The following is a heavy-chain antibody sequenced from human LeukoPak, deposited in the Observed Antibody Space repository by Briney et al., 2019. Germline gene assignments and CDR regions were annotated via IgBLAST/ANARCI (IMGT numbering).Heavy chain of an antibody. CDR3: ARGSGVGRYYDFWSGYYGLVPGWFDP. V-gene: IGHV4-34*01. D-gene: IGHD3-3*01. CDR1: GGSFSGYY. Sequence: SETLSLTCAVYGGSFSGYYWSWIRQPPGKGLEWIGEINHSGSTNYNPSLKSRVTISVDTSENQFSLKLSSVTAADTAVYYCARGSGVGRYYDFWSGYYGLVPGWFDPWGQGTLVTVSS. J-gene: IGHJ5*02. CDR2: INHSGST.